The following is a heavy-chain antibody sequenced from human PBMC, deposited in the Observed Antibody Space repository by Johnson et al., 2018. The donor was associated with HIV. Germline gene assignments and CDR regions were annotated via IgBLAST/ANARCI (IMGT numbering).Heavy chain of an antibody. D-gene: IGHD3-16*01. CDR2: IYSGGST. J-gene: IGHJ3*02. CDR3: AREGGSSGPDAFDI. CDR1: GFTFSSYW. V-gene: IGHV3-66*01. Sequence: VQLVESGGGVVQPGRSLRLSCAVSGFTFSSYWMSWVRQAPGKGLEWVSVIYSGGSTYYADSVKGRFTISRDNSKNTLYLQMNSLRAEDTAVYYCAREGGSSGPDAFDIWGQGTMVTVSS.